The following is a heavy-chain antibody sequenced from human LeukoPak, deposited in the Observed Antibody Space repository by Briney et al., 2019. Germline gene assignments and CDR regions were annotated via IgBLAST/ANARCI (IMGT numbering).Heavy chain of an antibody. CDR2: ISSSSSNI. CDR3: ARDTYDILTGYYKWAF. J-gene: IGHJ3*01. CDR1: GFTFSSYT. V-gene: IGHV3-21*06. Sequence: GGSLRLSCAASGFTFSSYTMNWVRQAPGKGLEWVSSISSSSSNIYYADSVKGRFTISRDNAKNSLYLQMNSLRAEDTAVYYCARDTYDILTGYYKWAFWGQGTMVTVSS. D-gene: IGHD3-9*01.